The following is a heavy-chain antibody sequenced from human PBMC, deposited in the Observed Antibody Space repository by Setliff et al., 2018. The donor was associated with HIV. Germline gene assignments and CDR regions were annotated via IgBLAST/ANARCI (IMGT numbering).Heavy chain of an antibody. V-gene: IGHV3-74*01. D-gene: IGHD1-26*01. CDR1: GFTFSSYW. CDR2: MNTDGSST. J-gene: IGHJ3*02. Sequence: PGGSLRLSCAASGFTFSSYWMHWVRQAPGKGLVWVFGMNTDGSSTYYADSVKGRFTISRDNAKNMLYLQINSLRAEDTAVYYCARDGNGAFDMWGQGTLVTVSS. CDR3: ARDGNGAFDM.